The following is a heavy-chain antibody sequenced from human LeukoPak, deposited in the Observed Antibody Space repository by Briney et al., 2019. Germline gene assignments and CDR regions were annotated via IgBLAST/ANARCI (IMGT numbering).Heavy chain of an antibody. CDR2: IHTSGTM. Sequence: RPSETLSLTCTVSGGSVSTGSYYWSWIRQPAGRGLEWIGHIHTSGTMNYNASLKSRVRISVETSKNQFSLKLSSVTAAGTAVYYCARDHSSEDWFDPWGQGTLVTVSS. CDR1: GGSVSTGSYY. V-gene: IGHV4-61*09. D-gene: IGHD6-19*01. CDR3: ARDHSSEDWFDP. J-gene: IGHJ5*02.